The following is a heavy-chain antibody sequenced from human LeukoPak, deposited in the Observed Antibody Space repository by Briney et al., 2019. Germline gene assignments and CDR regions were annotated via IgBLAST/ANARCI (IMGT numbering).Heavy chain of an antibody. J-gene: IGHJ5*02. V-gene: IGHV3-74*01. Sequence: QPGGSLRLSCAASGFTFSSYWVHWVRHAPGKGLVWVSRINTDGSSTSYADSVKGRFTISRDNAKNTLYLQMNSLRAEDTAVYYCASGLHYGGNSTRANWFDPWGQGTLVTVSS. CDR2: INTDGSST. CDR3: ASGLHYGGNSTRANWFDP. CDR1: GFTFSSYW. D-gene: IGHD4-23*01.